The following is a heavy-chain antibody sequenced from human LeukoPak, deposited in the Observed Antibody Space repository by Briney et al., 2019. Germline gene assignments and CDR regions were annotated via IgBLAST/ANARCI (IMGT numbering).Heavy chain of an antibody. CDR2: IWYGGSNK. V-gene: IGHV3-30*18. D-gene: IGHD4-23*01. CDR3: AKETIHDYGGNSGAFDI. Sequence: GRSLRLSCAASGFTFSSYGMHWVRQAPGKGLEWVAVIWYGGSNKYYADSVKGRFTISRDNSKNTLYLQMNSLRAEDTAVYYCAKETIHDYGGNSGAFDIWGQGTMVTVSS. J-gene: IGHJ3*02. CDR1: GFTFSSYG.